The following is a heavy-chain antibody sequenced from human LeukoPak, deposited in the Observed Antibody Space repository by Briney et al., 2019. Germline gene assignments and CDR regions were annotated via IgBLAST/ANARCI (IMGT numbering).Heavy chain of an antibody. CDR1: GFTFSNYG. CDR3: AKDKSRITIFGVVIRRHYFDY. J-gene: IGHJ4*02. V-gene: IGHV3-30*18. D-gene: IGHD3-3*01. Sequence: GRSLRLSCAASGFTFSNYGIHWVRQAPGKGLEWVAVISYDGSNKYYADSVKGRFTIPRDNSKNTVHLQMNSLRAEDTAVYYCAKDKSRITIFGVVIRRHYFDYWGQGTLVTVSS. CDR2: ISYDGSNK.